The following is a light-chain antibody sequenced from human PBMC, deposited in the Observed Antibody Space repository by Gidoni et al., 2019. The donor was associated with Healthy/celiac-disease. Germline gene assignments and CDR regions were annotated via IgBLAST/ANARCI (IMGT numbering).Light chain of an antibody. CDR2: AAS. V-gene: IGKV1-39*01. J-gene: IGKJ3*01. CDR1: QSISSY. CDR3: QQSYSTLR. Sequence: DIQMTQSPSSLSASVGDRVTITCRASQSISSYLNWYQQKPGKAPKLLIYAASSLQSGVPSRFSGSGSGTDFTLTISSLQPEDFATYYCQQSYSTLRFXPXTKVDIK.